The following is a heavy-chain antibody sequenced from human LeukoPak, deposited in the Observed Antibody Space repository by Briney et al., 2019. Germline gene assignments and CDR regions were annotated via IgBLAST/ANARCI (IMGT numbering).Heavy chain of an antibody. V-gene: IGHV4-38-2*02. Sequence: SETLSLTCTVSGYSISSGYYWGWIRQPPGKGLEWIGRIYTSGSTNYNPSLKSRVTMSVDTSKNQFSLKLSSVTAADTAVYYCASAGWFGELPYAFDIWGQGTMVTVSS. CDR1: GYSISSGYY. CDR3: ASAGWFGELPYAFDI. D-gene: IGHD3-10*01. CDR2: IYTSGST. J-gene: IGHJ3*02.